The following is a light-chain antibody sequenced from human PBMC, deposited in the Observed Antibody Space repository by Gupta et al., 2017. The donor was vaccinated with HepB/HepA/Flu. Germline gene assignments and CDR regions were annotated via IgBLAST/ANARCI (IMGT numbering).Light chain of an antibody. J-gene: IGKJ5*01. CDR1: QNLLYANNKDY. CDR2: WAS. CDR3: QQYDDTPIT. V-gene: IGKV4-1*01. Sequence: DIVMTQSPDSLAVSLGERAHINCKSSQNLLYANNKDYLAWYQTKPGQPPKLLISWASTRESGVPDRFSGSGSRTDFTLTISGLHADDVAVYYCQQYDDTPITFGQGTRLEIK.